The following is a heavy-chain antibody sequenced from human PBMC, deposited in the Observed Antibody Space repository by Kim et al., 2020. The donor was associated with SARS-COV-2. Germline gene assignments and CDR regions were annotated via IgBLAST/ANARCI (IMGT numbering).Heavy chain of an antibody. J-gene: IGHJ5*02. Sequence: GGSLRLSCAASGFTVSSNYMSWVRQAPGKGLEWVSVIYSGGSTYYADSVKGRFTISRDNSQNTLYLQMNSLRDEDTAVYYCSRVVVAVAVTGRFDPWGQGTRVTVAS. CDR3: SRVVVAVAVTGRFDP. D-gene: IGHD6-19*01. V-gene: IGHV3-66*01. CDR2: IYSGGST. CDR1: GFTVSSNY.